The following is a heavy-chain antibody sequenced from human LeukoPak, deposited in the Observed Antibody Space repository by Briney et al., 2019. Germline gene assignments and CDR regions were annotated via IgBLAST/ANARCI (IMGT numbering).Heavy chain of an antibody. J-gene: IGHJ4*02. CDR3: VRGGFTGTSCPYFDY. V-gene: IGHV3-74*01. D-gene: IGHD2-2*01. CDR2: ISTDGYTT. CDR1: GLAFSAYK. Sequence: PGGSLRLSCAASGLAFSAYKMHWVRQAPRKGLVWVSRISTDGYTTDYADSVKGRFTISRDNAKNTLYLQMNSLRAEDTAVYYCVRGGFTGTSCPYFDYWGQGTLVTVSS.